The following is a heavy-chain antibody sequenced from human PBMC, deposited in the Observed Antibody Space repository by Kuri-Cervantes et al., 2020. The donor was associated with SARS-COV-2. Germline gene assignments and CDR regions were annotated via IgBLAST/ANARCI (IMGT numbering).Heavy chain of an antibody. Sequence: GGSLRLSCAAYGFTFSSYAMHWVRQAPGKGLEWVAVISYDGSNKYYADSVKGRFTISRDNSKNTLYLQMNSLRAEDTAVYYCARETIAVAADSDAFDIWGQGTMVTVSS. CDR3: ARETIAVAADSDAFDI. J-gene: IGHJ3*02. D-gene: IGHD6-19*01. V-gene: IGHV3-30-3*01. CDR1: GFTFSSYA. CDR2: ISYDGSNK.